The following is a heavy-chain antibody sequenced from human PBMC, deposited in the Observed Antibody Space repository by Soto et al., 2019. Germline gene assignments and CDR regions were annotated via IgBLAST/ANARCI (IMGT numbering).Heavy chain of an antibody. D-gene: IGHD5-18*01. J-gene: IGHJ6*02. CDR3: AREDTRLHYGMDV. CDR2: ISTSGSAI. CDR1: GFTFSDYY. Sequence: PGGSLSLSCAASGFTFSDYYMTWIRQAPGKGLEWVSYISTSGSAIYYADSVKGRFTISRDNAKNSLYLQMNSLSTEDTAVYYCAREDTRLHYGMDVWGQGTTVTVSS. V-gene: IGHV3-11*01.